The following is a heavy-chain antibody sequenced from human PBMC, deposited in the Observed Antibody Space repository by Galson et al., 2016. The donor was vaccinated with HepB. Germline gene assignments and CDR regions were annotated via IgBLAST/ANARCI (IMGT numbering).Heavy chain of an antibody. D-gene: IGHD1-14*01. V-gene: IGHV3-21*03. J-gene: IGHJ4*02. CDR3: TTLPYLDYFDY. Sequence: SLRLSCAASGFTFSSYSMNWVRQAPGKGLEWVSSISSGSSYIYYADSVKGRFTISRDNAKNSLYLQMNSLKTEDTALYYCTTLPYLDYFDYWGQGTLVTVSS. CDR2: ISSGSSYI. CDR1: GFTFSSYS.